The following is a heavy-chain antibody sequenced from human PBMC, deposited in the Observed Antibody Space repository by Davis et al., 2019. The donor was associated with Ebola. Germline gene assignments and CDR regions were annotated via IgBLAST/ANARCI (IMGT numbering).Heavy chain of an antibody. Sequence: GESLKISCKASGYSFTSYWIGWVRQLPGKGLEWMGIICPGDSDTRYSPSFQGQVTFSADKSISTAYLQWSSLKASGTAIYYCARLWDTSMPTPPDYWGQGTLVTVSS. CDR1: GYSFTSYW. J-gene: IGHJ4*02. CDR2: ICPGDSDT. V-gene: IGHV5-51*01. D-gene: IGHD2/OR15-2a*01. CDR3: ARLWDTSMPTPPDY.